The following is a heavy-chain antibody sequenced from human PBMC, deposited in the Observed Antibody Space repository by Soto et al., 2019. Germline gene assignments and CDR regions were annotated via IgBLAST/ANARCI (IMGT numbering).Heavy chain of an antibody. CDR1: GFSIGDYG. CDR3: TRDYFDSSGYDFLYGMDV. V-gene: IGHV3-49*05. D-gene: IGHD3-22*01. CDR2: IKIKAYGGTT. J-gene: IGHJ6*02. Sequence: EVQLVESGGGLVKPGRSLRLSCTASGFSIGDYGMSWFRQAPGKGLEWVGFIKIKAYGGTTEYAASVKGRFTISRDDSKSIAYLQMNRMKSEDTAVYYCTRDYFDSSGYDFLYGMDVWGQGTTVTVSS.